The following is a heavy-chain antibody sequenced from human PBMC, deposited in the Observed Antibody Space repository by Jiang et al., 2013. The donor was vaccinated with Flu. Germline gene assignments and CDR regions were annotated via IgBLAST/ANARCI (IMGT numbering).Heavy chain of an antibody. CDR2: ISGSGGNT. V-gene: IGHV3-23*01. D-gene: IGHD6-19*01. Sequence: ISGSGGNTYYADSVKGRFTISRDNSKNTLYLQMNSLRAEDTAVYYCAKDPHSSGWYYFDYWGQGTLVTVSS. CDR3: AKDPHSSGWYYFDY. J-gene: IGHJ4*02.